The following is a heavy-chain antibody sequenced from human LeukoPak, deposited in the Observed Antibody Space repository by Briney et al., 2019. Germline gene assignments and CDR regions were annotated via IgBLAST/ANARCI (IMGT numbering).Heavy chain of an antibody. V-gene: IGHV3-23*01. J-gene: IGHJ4*02. D-gene: IGHD3-22*01. CDR3: AKYQFHSSGYYHYDIIDY. CDR1: GFTFGSYA. CDR2: ITGSGGST. Sequence: GGSLRLSCGASGFTFGSYAMSWVRQAAGKGLEGVSSITGSGGSTYYTDSVKGRFTISRDNSKNTLYLQMNSLRAEDTAMYYSAKYQFHSSGYYHYDIIDYWGQGTLVTVSS.